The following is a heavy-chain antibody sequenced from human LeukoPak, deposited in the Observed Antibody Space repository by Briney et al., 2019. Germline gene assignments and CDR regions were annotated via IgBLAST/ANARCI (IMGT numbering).Heavy chain of an antibody. CDR1: GFTFSSYW. Sequence: PGGSLRLSCAASGFTFSSYWMSWVRQAPGKGLEWVANIKQDGSEKYYVDSVKGRFTISRDNAKNSLYLQMSSLSVEDTAMYYCVRQFPQAAAGAAWYFDLWGRGTLVTVSS. D-gene: IGHD6-13*01. CDR2: IKQDGSEK. V-gene: IGHV3-7*01. CDR3: VRQFPQAAAGAAWYFDL. J-gene: IGHJ2*01.